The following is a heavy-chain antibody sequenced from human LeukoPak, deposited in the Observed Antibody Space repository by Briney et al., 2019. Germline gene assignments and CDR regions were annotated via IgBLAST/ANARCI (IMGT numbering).Heavy chain of an antibody. D-gene: IGHD3-22*01. V-gene: IGHV1-8*01. J-gene: IGHJ4*02. CDR2: MSPNSGNT. CDR1: GYTFTSYD. Sequence: ASVKISCKASGYTFTSYDINWMRQATGQGLEWMGWMSPNSGNTGYAQKFQGRVTMTRDTSISTAYMELSRLRSDDTAVYYCARGRVYDSSGYYFFDYWGQGTLVTVSS. CDR3: ARGRVYDSSGYYFFDY.